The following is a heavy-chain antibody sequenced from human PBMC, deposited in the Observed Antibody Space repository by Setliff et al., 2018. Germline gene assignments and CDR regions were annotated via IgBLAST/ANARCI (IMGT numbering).Heavy chain of an antibody. J-gene: IGHJ4*02. CDR2: ISWNSGSI. CDR1: GFTFDDYA. Sequence: SLRLSCAASGFTFDDYAMHWVRQAPGKGLEWVSGISWNSGSIGYADSVKGRFTISRDNAKNSLYLQMNSLRAEDTALYYCAKDRAPIAVAGTYFDYWGQGTLVTVSS. V-gene: IGHV3-9*01. CDR3: AKDRAPIAVAGTYFDY. D-gene: IGHD6-19*01.